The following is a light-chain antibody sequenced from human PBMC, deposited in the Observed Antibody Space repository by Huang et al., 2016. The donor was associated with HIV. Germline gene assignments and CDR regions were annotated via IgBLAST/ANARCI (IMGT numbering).Light chain of an antibody. Sequence: DIVMTQSPDSLAVSLGERATINCKSSQTISYNKNYLAWYQQKPGQSPKLLIYWASTRESGVPDRFSGSGSGTDFTLTINSLQAEDVAVYYCQQYYSKPLTFGGGTKVEIK. CDR3: QQYYSKPLT. CDR2: WAS. V-gene: IGKV4-1*01. CDR1: QTISYNKNY. J-gene: IGKJ4*01.